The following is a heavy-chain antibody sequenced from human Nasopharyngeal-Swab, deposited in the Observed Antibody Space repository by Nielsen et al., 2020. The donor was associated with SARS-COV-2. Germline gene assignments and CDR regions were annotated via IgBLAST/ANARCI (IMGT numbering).Heavy chain of an antibody. D-gene: IGHD5-18*01. Sequence: GESLKISCAASGFTINSYWMFWVRQAPGKGLEWVSHINVDGSTTHYADSVQGRFTISRDNAKNTLSLQMNSLRDEDSAMYYCTRGGYTHSMDVWGQGTTVTVSS. CDR3: TRGGYTHSMDV. CDR1: GFTINSYW. CDR2: INVDGSTT. V-gene: IGHV3-74*01. J-gene: IGHJ6*02.